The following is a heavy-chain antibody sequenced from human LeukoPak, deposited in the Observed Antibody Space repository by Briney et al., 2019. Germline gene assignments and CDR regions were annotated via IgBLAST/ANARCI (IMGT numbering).Heavy chain of an antibody. Sequence: PSETLSLTCTVSGGSISSSSYYWGWIRQPPGKGLEWIGSIYYSGSTYYNPSLKSRVTISVDTSKNQFSLKLSSVTAADTAVYYCARDLRGGSYYNDYWGQGTLVTVSS. J-gene: IGHJ4*02. CDR3: ARDLRGGSYYNDY. V-gene: IGHV4-39*07. CDR2: IYYSGST. CDR1: GGSISSSSYY. D-gene: IGHD1-26*01.